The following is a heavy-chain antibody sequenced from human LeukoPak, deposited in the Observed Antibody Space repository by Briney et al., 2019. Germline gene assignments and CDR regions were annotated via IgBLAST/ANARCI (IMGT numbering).Heavy chain of an antibody. CDR1: GFTFGDYA. D-gene: IGHD6-13*01. V-gene: IGHV3-49*03. J-gene: IGHJ5*02. Sequence: PGGSLRLSCTASGFTFGDYAMSWFRQAPGKGLEWVGFIRSKAYGGTTEYAASVKGRFTISRDDSKSIAYLQMNSLKTEDTAVYYSTRSSSSWYLRFDPWGQGTLVTVSS. CDR3: TRSSSSWYLRFDP. CDR2: IRSKAYGGTT.